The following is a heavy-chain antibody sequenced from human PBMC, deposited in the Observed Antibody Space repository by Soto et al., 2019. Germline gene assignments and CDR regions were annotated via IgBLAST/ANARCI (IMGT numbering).Heavy chain of an antibody. J-gene: IGHJ4*02. CDR2: IYYAGRT. D-gene: IGHD5-12*01. V-gene: IGHV4-59*08. CDR3: ARLIVATETFDY. CDR1: CGSMISYY. Sequence: QMRLQESGPGLVKPSETLSLTCTVSCGSMISYYWSWIRQTPGRGLGWIGLIYYAGRTKYNPSINGRVTIPVDTSKNQFSLTVTSVTAADTAFYYRARLIVATETFDYWGQGTLVPVSS.